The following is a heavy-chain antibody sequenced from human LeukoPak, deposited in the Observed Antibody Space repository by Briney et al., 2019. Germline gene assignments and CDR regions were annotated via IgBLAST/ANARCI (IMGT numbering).Heavy chain of an antibody. CDR1: GYTFTSYD. CDR2: MNPNSGNT. D-gene: IGHD3-10*01. Sequence: ASVTVSCKASGYTFTSYDINWVRQAPGQGLEWMGWMNPNSGNTGHAQNFQGRVTMTRNTSISTAYMELSNLRSEDTAVYYCARGQYGGDGMDVWGQGTTVTVSS. J-gene: IGHJ6*02. V-gene: IGHV1-8*01. CDR3: ARGQYGGDGMDV.